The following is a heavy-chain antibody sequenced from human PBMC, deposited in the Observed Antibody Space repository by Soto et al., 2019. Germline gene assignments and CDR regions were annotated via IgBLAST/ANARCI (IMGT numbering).Heavy chain of an antibody. CDR1: GGSISSYY. V-gene: IGHV4-59*01. CDR2: IYYSGST. Sequence: SETLSLTCTVSGGSISSYYWSWIRQPPGKGLEWIGYIYYSGSTNYNPSLKSRVTISVDTSKNQFSLKLSSVTAADTAVYYCASSGFWSGPIYYYYGMDVWGQGTTVTVSS. D-gene: IGHD3-3*01. J-gene: IGHJ6*02. CDR3: ASSGFWSGPIYYYYGMDV.